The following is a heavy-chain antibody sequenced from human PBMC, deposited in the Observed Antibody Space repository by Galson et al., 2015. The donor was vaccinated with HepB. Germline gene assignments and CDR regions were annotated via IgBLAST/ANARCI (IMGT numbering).Heavy chain of an antibody. CDR3: AFVVAAMRVVDY. D-gene: IGHD2-15*01. J-gene: IGHJ4*02. CDR1: GFTFSSYG. CDR2: IWYDGSNK. V-gene: IGHV3-33*01. Sequence: SLRLSCAASGFTFSSYGMHWVRQAPGKGLEWVAVIWYDGSNKYYADSVKGRFTISRDNSKNTLYLQMNSLRAEDTAVYYCAFVVAAMRVVDYWGQGTLVTVSS.